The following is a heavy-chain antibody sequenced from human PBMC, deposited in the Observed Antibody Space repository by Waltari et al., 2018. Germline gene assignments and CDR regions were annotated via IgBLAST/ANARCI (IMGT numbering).Heavy chain of an antibody. D-gene: IGHD3-22*01. CDR3: ARGVVITNFDY. Sequence: QVQLQESGPGLVKPSETLSLTCTVSGGSISSHYWSWIRKPPGKGLEWIGYIYYSGSTNYNPPLKSRVTISVDTSKNQFSLKLSSVTAADTAGYYCARGVVITNFDYWGQGTLVTVSS. CDR2: IYYSGST. J-gene: IGHJ4*02. V-gene: IGHV4-59*11. CDR1: GGSISSHY.